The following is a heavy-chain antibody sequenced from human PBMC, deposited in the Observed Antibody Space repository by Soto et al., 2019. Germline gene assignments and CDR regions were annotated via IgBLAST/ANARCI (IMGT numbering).Heavy chain of an antibody. CDR1: GYTFTDYY. V-gene: IGHV1-2*02. Sequence: QVQLVQSGAEVKKPGASVRVSCKASGYTFTDYYIQWVRQAPGQGLEWMGWINPNSGDTNYAQKFQGRVTLTRDTSISTAYMELSSLRSDDTAEYFCASGVISLSGLDFWGQGTLLTVSP. J-gene: IGHJ4*02. CDR2: INPNSGDT. D-gene: IGHD5-12*01. CDR3: ASGVISLSGLDF.